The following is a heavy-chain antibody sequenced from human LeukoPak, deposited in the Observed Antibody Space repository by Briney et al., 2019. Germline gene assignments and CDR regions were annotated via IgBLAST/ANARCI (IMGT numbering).Heavy chain of an antibody. CDR3: ASPQRSIAVAFDI. CDR1: GGSLSSSSYY. CDR2: TYYSVST. D-gene: IGHD6-19*01. Sequence: PETLSLTCTVSGGSLSSSSYYWGCMRHPPGKGLEWIGSTYYSVSTYYTPSLKRQVHISVHTANNHLSLKLSSVTAADMAVYYCASPQRSIAVAFDIW. V-gene: IGHV4-39*01. J-gene: IGHJ3*02.